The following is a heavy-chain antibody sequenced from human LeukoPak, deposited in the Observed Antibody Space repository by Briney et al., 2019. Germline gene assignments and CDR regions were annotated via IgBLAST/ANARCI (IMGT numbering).Heavy chain of an antibody. CDR3: ASERPATENWFFDL. Sequence: GGSLRLSCAASGFTVSSNYMSWVRQAPGKGLEWVSVIYSGGSTYYADSVKGRFTISRDNSKNTLYLQMNSLRAEDTAVYYCASERPATENWFFDLWGRGILVTVSS. J-gene: IGHJ2*01. CDR2: IYSGGST. D-gene: IGHD1-26*01. V-gene: IGHV3-53*01. CDR1: GFTVSSNY.